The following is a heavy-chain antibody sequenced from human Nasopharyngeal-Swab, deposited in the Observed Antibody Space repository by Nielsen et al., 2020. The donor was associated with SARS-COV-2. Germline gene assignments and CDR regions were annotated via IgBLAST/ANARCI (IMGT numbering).Heavy chain of an antibody. J-gene: IGHJ4*02. Sequence: SETLSLTCIVSGGSVSSGSYYWSWIRQPPGKGLAWIGHIYYSGSTNYNPSLKSRVTISVDTSKNQFSLKLSSVTAADTAVYYCARAQRYCSGGSCYFSSSYYFDYWGQGTLVTVSS. CDR1: GGSVSSGSYY. CDR2: IYYSGST. D-gene: IGHD2-15*01. V-gene: IGHV4-61*01. CDR3: ARAQRYCSGGSCYFSSSYYFDY.